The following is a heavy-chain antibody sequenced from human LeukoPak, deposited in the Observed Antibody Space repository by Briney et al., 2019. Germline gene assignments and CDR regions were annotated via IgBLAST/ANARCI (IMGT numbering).Heavy chain of an antibody. CDR2: MNPNSGNT. Sequence: ASVKVSCKASGYTFTSYDINWVRQATGQGLEWMGWMNPNSGNTGYAQKFQGRVTMTRNTSISTAYMELSSLRSEDTAVYYCARVPALGYCSSTSCRGGSWFDPWGQGTLVTVSS. D-gene: IGHD2-2*01. CDR1: GYTFTSYD. J-gene: IGHJ5*02. CDR3: ARVPALGYCSSTSCRGGSWFDP. V-gene: IGHV1-8*01.